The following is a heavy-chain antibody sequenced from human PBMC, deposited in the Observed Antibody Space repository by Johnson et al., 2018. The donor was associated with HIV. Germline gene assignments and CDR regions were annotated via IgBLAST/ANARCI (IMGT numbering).Heavy chain of an antibody. CDR2: ISYDGSNK. V-gene: IGHV3-30*04. CDR1: GFTFSSYA. CDR3: ARPDRVNSIVVVPAGAFDI. D-gene: IGHD2-2*01. J-gene: IGHJ3*02. Sequence: QVQLVESGGGVVQPGRSLRLSCAASGFTFSSYAMHWVRQAPGKGLEWVAVISYDGSNKYYADHVKGRFTIARYNSKNTLYLKMNSLGAEDTAVYYCARPDRVNSIVVVPAGAFDIWGQGTMVTVSS.